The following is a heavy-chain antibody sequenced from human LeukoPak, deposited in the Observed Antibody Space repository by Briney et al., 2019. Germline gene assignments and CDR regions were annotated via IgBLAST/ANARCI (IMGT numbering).Heavy chain of an antibody. CDR2: IRDSGDST. Sequence: GGSLRLSCAASGFTFSSYEMNWVRQTPGKGLEWVSAIRDSGDSTFYADSVKGRFTISRDNSKNTLYLQMNNLRAEDTALYYCAKHSGTSGWYNDYWGQGTLVTVSP. V-gene: IGHV3-23*01. D-gene: IGHD6-19*01. CDR3: AKHSGTSGWYNDY. J-gene: IGHJ4*02. CDR1: GFTFSSYE.